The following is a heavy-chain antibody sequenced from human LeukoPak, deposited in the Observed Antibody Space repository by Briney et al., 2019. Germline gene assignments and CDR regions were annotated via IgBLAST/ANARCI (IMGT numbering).Heavy chain of an antibody. CDR3: ARHISSGGTYAHFDY. Sequence: SETLSLTCTVSGSMYNYYWSWIWQPPGKGLEWIGYIHYNGITNYSPSLKRRVTMSLDTSKNQVSLKLNSVSAADTAVYYCARHISSGGTYAHFDYWGQGTLVTVSS. CDR2: IHYNGIT. CDR1: GSMYNYY. J-gene: IGHJ4*02. V-gene: IGHV4-59*08. D-gene: IGHD1-26*01.